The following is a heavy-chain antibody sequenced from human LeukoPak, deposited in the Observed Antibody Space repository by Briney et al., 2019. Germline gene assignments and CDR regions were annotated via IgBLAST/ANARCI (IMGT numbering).Heavy chain of an antibody. CDR2: INPNSGGT. D-gene: IGHD3-9*01. V-gene: IGHV1-2*02. CDR3: ARDFGYDILTGYHYYGMDV. CDR1: GYTFTGYY. Sequence: ASVKVSRKASGYTFTGYYMHWVRQAPGQGLEWMGWINPNSGGTNYAQKFQGRVTMTRDTSISTAYMELSRLRSDDTAVYYCARDFGYDILTGYHYYGMDVWGQGTTVTVSS. J-gene: IGHJ6*02.